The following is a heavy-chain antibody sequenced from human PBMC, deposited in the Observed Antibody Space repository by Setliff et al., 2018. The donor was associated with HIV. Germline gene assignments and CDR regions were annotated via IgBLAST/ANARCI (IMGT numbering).Heavy chain of an antibody. D-gene: IGHD6-19*01. CDR1: GYTFNSYG. J-gene: IGHJ4*02. V-gene: IGHV1-18*01. Sequence: ASVKVSCKASGYTFNSYGISWVRQAPGQGPEWVGWIATYNGNTNYAQRLQGRVTLTTDTSTSTAYMELRSLRFDDTAVYFCARGVSQAYTYGSGAYYYFDFWGLETLVTVSS. CDR3: ARGVSQAYTYGSGAYYYFDF. CDR2: IATYNGNT.